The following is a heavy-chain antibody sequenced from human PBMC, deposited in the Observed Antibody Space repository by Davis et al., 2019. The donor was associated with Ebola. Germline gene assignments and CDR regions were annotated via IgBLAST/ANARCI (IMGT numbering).Heavy chain of an antibody. CDR1: GYTFPSYY. CDR3: AGERIVVMILANEDYYYYGMDV. V-gene: IGHV1-46*01. D-gene: IGHD2-15*01. Sequence: AASVTVSCQASGYTFPSYYIHWVRPPPGQGLEWMGLINPGGGTTNYPQKFQGRVTMTRDTSTSTVYMELSSLRSEDTAVYYCAGERIVVMILANEDYYYYGMDVWGKGTTVTVSS. CDR2: INPGGGTT. J-gene: IGHJ6*04.